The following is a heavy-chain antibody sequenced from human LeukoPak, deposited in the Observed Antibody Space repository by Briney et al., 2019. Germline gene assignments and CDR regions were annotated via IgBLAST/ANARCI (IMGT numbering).Heavy chain of an antibody. CDR2: IYTSGST. J-gene: IGHJ4*02. Sequence: SETLSLTCTVSGGSITSYYWSWIRQPAGKGLEWIGRIYTSGSTNYNPSLKSRVTISVDTSKNQFSLKLSSVTAADTAVYYCAYSSGWTLFDYWGQGTLVSVSS. D-gene: IGHD6-19*01. CDR1: GGSITSYY. CDR3: AYSSGWTLFDY. V-gene: IGHV4-4*07.